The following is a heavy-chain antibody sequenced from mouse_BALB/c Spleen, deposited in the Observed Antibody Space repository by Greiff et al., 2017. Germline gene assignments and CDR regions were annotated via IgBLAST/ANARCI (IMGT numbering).Heavy chain of an antibody. Sequence: VQLQQSGTVLARPGASVKMSCKASGYSFTSYWMHWVKQRPGQGLEWIGAIYPGNSDTSYNQKFKGKAKLTAVTSASTAYMELSSLTNEDSAVYYCTRLRAKKYGFDYWGQGTTLTVSS. J-gene: IGHJ2*01. CDR2: IYPGNSDT. CDR1: GYSFTSYW. V-gene: IGHV1-5*01. CDR3: TRLRAKKYGFDY. D-gene: IGHD1-1*01.